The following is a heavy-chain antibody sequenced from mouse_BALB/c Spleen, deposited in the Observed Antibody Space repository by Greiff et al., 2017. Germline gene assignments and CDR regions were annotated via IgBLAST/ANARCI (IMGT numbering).Heavy chain of an antibody. J-gene: IGHJ3*01. V-gene: IGHV1-54*01. D-gene: IGHD1-1*01. CDR3: ARSYYYGSSYPPFAY. CDR2: INPGSGGT. Sequence: QVQLQQSGAELVRPGTSVKVSCKASGYAFTNYLIEWVKQRPGQGLEWIGVINPGSGGTNYNEKFKGKATLTADKSSSTAYMQLSSLTSDDSAVYFCARSYYYGSSYPPFAYWGQGTLVTVSA. CDR1: GYAFTNYL.